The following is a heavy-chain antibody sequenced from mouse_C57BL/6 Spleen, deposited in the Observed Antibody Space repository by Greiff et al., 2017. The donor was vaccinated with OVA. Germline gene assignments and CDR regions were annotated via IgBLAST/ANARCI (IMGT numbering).Heavy chain of an antibody. CDR2: INPNNGGT. D-gene: IGHD3-3*01. CDR1: GYTFTDYY. J-gene: IGHJ2*01. Sequence: EVQLQQSGPELVKPGASVKISCKASGYTFTDYYMNWVKQSHGKSLEWIGDINPNNGGTSYNQKFKGKATLTVDKSSSTAYMELRSLTSEDSAVYYCAREGQDYWGQGTTRTVSS. V-gene: IGHV1-26*01. CDR3: AREGQDY.